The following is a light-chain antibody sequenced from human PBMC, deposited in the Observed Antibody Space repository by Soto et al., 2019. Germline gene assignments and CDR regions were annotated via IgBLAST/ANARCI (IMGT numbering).Light chain of an antibody. J-gene: IGKJ1*01. V-gene: IGKV3-15*01. CDR3: QQFHDWPRT. CDR1: QSVRSA. Sequence: EIVMTQSPATLSVSPGETATLSCRASQSVRSALAWYQQKPSQAPRLLIYGTSNRANGVPGRFSGGGSETEFTLTISSLQSEDFAVYYCQQFHDWPRTFGQGTKVEIK. CDR2: GTS.